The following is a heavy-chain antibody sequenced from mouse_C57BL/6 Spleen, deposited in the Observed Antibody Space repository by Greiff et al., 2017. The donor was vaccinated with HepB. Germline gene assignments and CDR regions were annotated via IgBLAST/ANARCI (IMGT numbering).Heavy chain of an antibody. Sequence: EVMLVESGEGLVKPGGSLKLSCAASGFTFSSYAMSWVRQTPEKRLEWVAYISSGGDYIYYADNVKGRFTISRDNARNTMYLQMSSLKSEYTAMYYCTRALSCYGAYYFAYWGQGTTLTVSS. V-gene: IGHV5-9-1*02. J-gene: IGHJ2*01. D-gene: IGHD3-2*02. CDR3: TRALSCYGAYYFAY. CDR1: GFTFSSYA. CDR2: ISSGGDYI.